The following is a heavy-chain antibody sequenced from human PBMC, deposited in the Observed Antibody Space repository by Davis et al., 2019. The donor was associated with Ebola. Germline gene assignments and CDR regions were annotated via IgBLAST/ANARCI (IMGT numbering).Heavy chain of an antibody. D-gene: IGHD3-9*01. CDR2: INPKSGGT. CDR3: ARELLVTGYKCADY. J-gene: IGHJ4*02. CDR1: GYTFTGYY. Sequence: ASVKVSCKASGYTFTGYYMHWVRQAPGQGLEWMGWINPKSGGTNYAQKFQGRVTMTRDTSISTTYLELSSLRSDDTAMYYCARELLVTGYKCADYWGQGTLVTVSS. V-gene: IGHV1-2*02.